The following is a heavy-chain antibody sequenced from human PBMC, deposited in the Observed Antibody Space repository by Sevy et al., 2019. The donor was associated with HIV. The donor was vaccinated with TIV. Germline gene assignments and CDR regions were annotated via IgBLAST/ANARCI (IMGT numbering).Heavy chain of an antibody. J-gene: IGHJ3*02. CDR2: ISSSGSTI. CDR3: ARTGGASPRYDAFDI. Sequence: GGSLRLSCAASGFTFSDYYMSWIRQAPGKGLEWVSYISSSGSTIYYADSVKGRFTISRDNAKNSLYLQMKSLRAEDTAVYYCARTGGASPRYDAFDIWGQGTMVTVSS. D-gene: IGHD3-16*01. V-gene: IGHV3-11*01. CDR1: GFTFSDYY.